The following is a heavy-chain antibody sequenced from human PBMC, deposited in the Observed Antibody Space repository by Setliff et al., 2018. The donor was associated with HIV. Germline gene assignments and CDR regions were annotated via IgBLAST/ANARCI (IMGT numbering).Heavy chain of an antibody. D-gene: IGHD4-4*01. CDR1: GLPFYNYW. CDR3: ARFRLYHYSNKVDY. J-gene: IGHJ4*02. V-gene: IGHV3-48*03. Sequence: GGSLRLSCVASGLPFYNYWMTWLRRAPGRGLEWISYISSSGGTIYYADSVKGRFTISGDNAKKSLYLQMNSLRAEDTAVYYCARFRLYHYSNKVDYWGQGTLVTVSS. CDR2: ISSSGGTI.